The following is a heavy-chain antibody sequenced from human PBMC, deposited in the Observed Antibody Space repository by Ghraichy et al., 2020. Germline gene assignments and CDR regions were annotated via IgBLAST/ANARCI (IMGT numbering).Heavy chain of an antibody. V-gene: IGHV3-53*01. D-gene: IGHD6-13*01. CDR1: GFTVSSNY. J-gene: IGHJ4*02. CDR2: IYSGGST. Sequence: GGSLRLSCAASGFTVSSNYMSWVRQAPGKGLEWVSVIYSGGSTNYADSVKGRFTISRDNSKNTLYLQMNSLRAEDTAVYYCARDSPPPSEAAVPYWGQGTLVTVSS. CDR3: ARDSPPPSEAAVPY.